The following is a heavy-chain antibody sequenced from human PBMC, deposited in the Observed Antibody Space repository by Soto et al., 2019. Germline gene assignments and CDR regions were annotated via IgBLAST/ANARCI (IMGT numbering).Heavy chain of an antibody. D-gene: IGHD6-13*01. CDR1: GGSVISSSYY. Sequence: QLQLQESGPGLVRPSATLSLTCSVLGGSVISSSYYWGWIRQPPGKGLEWIGRIYYRGTTYYNPSLKRRVTISVDTSKSQFSLKVRSVTATDTAVYYCARHKDTSSRYLLPGYWGQGTLVTISS. CDR3: ARHKDTSSRYLLPGY. V-gene: IGHV4-39*01. CDR2: IYYRGTT. J-gene: IGHJ4*02.